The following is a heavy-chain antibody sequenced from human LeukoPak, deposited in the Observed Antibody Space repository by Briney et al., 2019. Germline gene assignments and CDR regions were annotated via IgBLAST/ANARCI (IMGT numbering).Heavy chain of an antibody. CDR3: ARVWDDSSGDGDY. Sequence: GGSLRLSCAASGITFSDYSMNWVRQAPGKGLEWVSYISSGSGTIYYADSMKGRFTISRDNAKNSLYLQMNSLRAEDTAVYYCARVWDDSSGDGDYWAREPWSPSPQ. CDR1: GITFSDYS. CDR2: ISSGSGTI. J-gene: IGHJ4*02. D-gene: IGHD3-22*01. V-gene: IGHV3-48*01.